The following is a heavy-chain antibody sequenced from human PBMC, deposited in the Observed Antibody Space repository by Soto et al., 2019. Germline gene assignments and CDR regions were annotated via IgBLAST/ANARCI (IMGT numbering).Heavy chain of an antibody. V-gene: IGHV2-5*02. CDR2: IYWDDDK. CDR1: GFSLNTVDVA. J-gene: IGHJ5*02. D-gene: IGHD1-1*01. Sequence: QITLKESGPTLVKPTQTLTLTCALSGFSLNTVDVAVGWIRQPPGKALEWLALIYWDDDKRYRPSLKSRLTITKDTSRTQVILLMPNMDPVDTDTYDCAHKVPAGCFAHWGQGTLVTVSS. CDR3: AHKVPAGCFAH.